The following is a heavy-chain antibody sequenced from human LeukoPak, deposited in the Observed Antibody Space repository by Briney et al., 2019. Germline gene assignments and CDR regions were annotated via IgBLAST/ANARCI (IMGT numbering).Heavy chain of an antibody. D-gene: IGHD5-18*01. V-gene: IGHV4-30-2*01. CDR1: GGSISSGGYS. CDR3: ARMGCSCDKALWFDP. Sequence: SETLSLTCAVSGGSISSGGYSWSWLRQPPGKGLEWIGYIYHSGSTYYNPSLKSRVTISVDRSKNQFSLKLSSVTAADTAVYYCARMGCSCDKALWFDPWGQGTLVTVSS. J-gene: IGHJ5*02. CDR2: IYHSGST.